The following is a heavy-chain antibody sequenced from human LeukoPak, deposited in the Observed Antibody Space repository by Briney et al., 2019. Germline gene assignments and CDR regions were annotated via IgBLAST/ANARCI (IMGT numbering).Heavy chain of an antibody. D-gene: IGHD1-26*01. CDR3: ARVAGATLPVDY. Sequence: GGSLRLSCAASGFTFSSYSMYWVRQAPGKGLEWVSSISSSSSYIYYADSVKGRFTISRDNAKNSLYLQMNSLRAEDTAVYYCARVAGATLPVDYWGQGTLVTVSS. V-gene: IGHV3-21*01. CDR1: GFTFSSYS. CDR2: ISSSSSYI. J-gene: IGHJ4*02.